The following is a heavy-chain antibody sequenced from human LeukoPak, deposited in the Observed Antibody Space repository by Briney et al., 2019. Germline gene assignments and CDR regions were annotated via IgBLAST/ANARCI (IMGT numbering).Heavy chain of an antibody. V-gene: IGHV4-34*01. CDR2: INHSGST. CDR3: ARGRRITMVRGSRFMDV. J-gene: IGHJ6*03. CDR1: GGSFSGYY. D-gene: IGHD3-10*01. Sequence: SETLSLTCAVYGGSFSGYYWSWIRQPPGRGLEWIGEINHSGSTNYNPSLKSRVTISVDTSKNQFSLKLSSVTAADTEVYYCARGRRITMVRGSRFMDVWGKGTTVTVSS.